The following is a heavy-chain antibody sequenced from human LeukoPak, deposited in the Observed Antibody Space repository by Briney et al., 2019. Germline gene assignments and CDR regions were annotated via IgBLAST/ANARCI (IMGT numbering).Heavy chain of an antibody. V-gene: IGHV3-23*01. D-gene: IGHD5-12*01. CDR2: IIGSGGST. Sequence: GGTLRLSCAASGFTFSSYGMSWVREAPGKGLEWVSAIIGSGGSTYYADSVKGRVTISRDNSKNTLYLQMNSLRAEHTAVYYCAKVRGYSGYAGRYFDYWGQGTLVTVSS. CDR3: AKVRGYSGYAGRYFDY. CDR1: GFTFSSYG. J-gene: IGHJ4*02.